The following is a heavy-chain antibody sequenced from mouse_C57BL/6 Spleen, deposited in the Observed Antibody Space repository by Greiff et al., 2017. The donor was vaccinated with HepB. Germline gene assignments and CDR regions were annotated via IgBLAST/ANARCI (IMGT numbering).Heavy chain of an antibody. CDR1: GFTFSDFY. V-gene: IGHV7-1*01. CDR2: SRNKANDYTT. J-gene: IGHJ1*03. CDR3: ARGGFHWYFDV. Sequence: EVKLVESGGGLVQSGRSLRLSCATSGFTFSDFYMEWVRQAPGKGLEWIAASRNKANDYTTEYSASVKGRFIVSRDTSQSILYLQMNALRAEDTAIYYCARGGFHWYFDVWGTGTTVTVSS.